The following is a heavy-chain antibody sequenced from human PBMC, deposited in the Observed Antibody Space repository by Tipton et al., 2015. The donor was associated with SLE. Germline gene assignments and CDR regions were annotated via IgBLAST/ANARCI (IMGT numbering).Heavy chain of an antibody. CDR2: IYYSGST. CDR3: ARLVVVPAAIEPPYYYYYGMDV. J-gene: IGHJ6*02. CDR1: GGSISSSSYY. Sequence: LRLSCTVSGGSISSSSYYWGWIRQPPGKGLEWIGSIYYSGSTYYNPSLKSRVTISVDTSKNQFSLKLSSVTAADTAVYYCARLVVVPAAIEPPYYYYYGMDVWGQGTTVTVSS. V-gene: IGHV4-39*07. D-gene: IGHD2-2*01.